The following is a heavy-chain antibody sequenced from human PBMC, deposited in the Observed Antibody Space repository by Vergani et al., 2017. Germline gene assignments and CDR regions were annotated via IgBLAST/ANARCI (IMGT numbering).Heavy chain of an antibody. V-gene: IGHV3-23*01. CDR2: ISGRGVST. CDR1: GFTFNHYA. Sequence: EVQLLESGGDLVQPGGSLRLSCAASGFTFNHYAMNWVRQAPGKGLEWVSGISGRGVSTYYAGSVKGRFTISRNSSKNTLYLQMNSLSAGDTAVYYCAKANPRNSGYDYLYYYHAMDVWGQGTTVTVSS. D-gene: IGHD5-12*01. J-gene: IGHJ6*02. CDR3: AKANPRNSGYDYLYYYHAMDV.